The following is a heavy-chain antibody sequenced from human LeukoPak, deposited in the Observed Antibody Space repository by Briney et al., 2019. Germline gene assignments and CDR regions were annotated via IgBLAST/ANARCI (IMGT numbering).Heavy chain of an antibody. Sequence: GRSLRLSCAASGFTFDDYAMHWVRQAPGKGLEWVSGTSWNSGSIGYADSVKGRFTISRDNAKNSLYLQMNSLRAEDTASYYCAKGHGSWSYYLYYFDYWGQGTLVTVSS. V-gene: IGHV3-9*01. CDR2: TSWNSGSI. CDR1: GFTFDDYA. D-gene: IGHD3-10*01. CDR3: AKGHGSWSYYLYYFDY. J-gene: IGHJ4*02.